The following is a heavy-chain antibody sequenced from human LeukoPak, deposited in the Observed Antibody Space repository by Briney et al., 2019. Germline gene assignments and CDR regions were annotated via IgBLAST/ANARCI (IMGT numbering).Heavy chain of an antibody. V-gene: IGHV3-23*01. Sequence: PGGSLRLSCAASRFSFSNHAMSWVRQAPGEGLEWVSGISGSGGSTYYADSVKGRFTVSRDNSRNTLYLQMDSLRAEDTAVYYCAKSTSAIVIVTYDDWGQGTLVTVSS. CDR3: AKSTSAIVIVTYDD. CDR1: RFSFSNHA. J-gene: IGHJ4*02. CDR2: ISGSGGST. D-gene: IGHD3-22*01.